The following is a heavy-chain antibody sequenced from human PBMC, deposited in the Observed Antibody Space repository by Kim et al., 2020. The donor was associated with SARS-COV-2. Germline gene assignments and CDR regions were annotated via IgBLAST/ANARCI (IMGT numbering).Heavy chain of an antibody. V-gene: IGHV3-23*01. D-gene: IGHD6-19*01. J-gene: IGHJ4*02. Sequence: YDADGVKGRFTISRDKSKNTLYLQMNSLRTEDTAVYYCALNSGIAVAGGNYWGQGTLVTVSS. CDR3: ALNSGIAVAGGNY.